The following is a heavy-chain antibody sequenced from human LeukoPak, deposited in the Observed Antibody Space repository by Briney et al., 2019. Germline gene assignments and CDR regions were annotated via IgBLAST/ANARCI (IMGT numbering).Heavy chain of an antibody. V-gene: IGHV4-30-4*07. J-gene: IGHJ6*03. CDR3: AREAADEIAVAGTWYYYYYMDV. Sequence: SETLSLTCAVSGGSISSGGYSWSWIRQPPGKGLEWIGYIHYSGSTYYNPSLKSRVSFSVDTSKNQFSLKLSSVTAADTAVYYCAREAADEIAVAGTWYYYYYMDVWGKGTTVTVSS. D-gene: IGHD6-19*01. CDR2: IHYSGST. CDR1: GGSISSGGYS.